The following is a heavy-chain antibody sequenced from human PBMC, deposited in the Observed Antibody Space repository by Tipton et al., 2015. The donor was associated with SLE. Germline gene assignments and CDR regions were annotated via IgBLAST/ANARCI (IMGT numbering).Heavy chain of an antibody. Sequence: TLSLTCAVSGYSISSGYYWGWIRQPPGKGLEWIGYIYTSGSTNYNPSLKSRVTISVDTSKNQFSLKLSSVTAADTAVYYCASGEGATYYDFWSGYHYAFDIWGQGTMVTVSS. J-gene: IGHJ3*02. CDR3: ASGEGATYYDFWSGYHYAFDI. V-gene: IGHV4-38-2*01. CDR2: IYTSGST. D-gene: IGHD3-3*01. CDR1: GYSISSGYY.